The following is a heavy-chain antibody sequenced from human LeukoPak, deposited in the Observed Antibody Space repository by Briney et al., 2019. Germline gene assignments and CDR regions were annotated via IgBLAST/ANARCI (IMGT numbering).Heavy chain of an antibody. V-gene: IGHV3-23*01. Sequence: GGSLRLSCTASTSTFSSDAMTWGGQPVRTRRQWFASLGASGARIHYADSGKGRFTISRDNPKNTLYLQMHSLRPEDPAVYFCAGGEGAAGIYDAFDFWGQGTLVAVSS. CDR2: LGASGARI. J-gene: IGHJ3*01. CDR3: AGGEGAAGIYDAFDF. D-gene: IGHD6-13*01. CDR1: TSTFSSDA.